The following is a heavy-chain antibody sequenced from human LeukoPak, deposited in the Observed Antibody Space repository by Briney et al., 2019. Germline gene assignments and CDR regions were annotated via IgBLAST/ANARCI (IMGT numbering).Heavy chain of an antibody. V-gene: IGHV3-30*18. Sequence: GGSLRLSCAASGFTFSSYGMHWVRQAPGKGLEWVAVMSYDGAYKYYADAVKGRFTISRDNSKTTLYLEMNSLRADDTAVYYCAKGSSSGWPYFFDNWGQGTLVTVSS. J-gene: IGHJ4*02. CDR1: GFTFSSYG. CDR2: MSYDGAYK. D-gene: IGHD6-19*01. CDR3: AKGSSSGWPYFFDN.